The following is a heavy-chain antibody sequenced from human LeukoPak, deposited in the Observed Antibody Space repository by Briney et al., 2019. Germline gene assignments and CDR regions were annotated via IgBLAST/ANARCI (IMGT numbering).Heavy chain of an antibody. J-gene: IGHJ3*02. CDR3: ARDEGYGSGSFDI. CDR1: GFTFSSYG. Sequence: PGGSLRLSCAASGFTFSSYGMHWVRQAPGKGLEWVAFIRYDGSNKYYADSVKGRFTISRDNSRNTLFLQMNSLRVEDTAVYYCARDEGYGSGSFDIWGQGRMVTVSS. D-gene: IGHD3-10*01. V-gene: IGHV3-30*02. CDR2: IRYDGSNK.